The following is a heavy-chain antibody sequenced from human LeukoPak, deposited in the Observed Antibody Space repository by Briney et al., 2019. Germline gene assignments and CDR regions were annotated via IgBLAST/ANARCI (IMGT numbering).Heavy chain of an antibody. V-gene: IGHV3-23*01. CDR3: AKRIATAGPYFDY. Sequence: PGGSLRLSCAASGFTFSSYAMSWVRQAPGMGLEWVSAISASGGSTYYADSVKGRFTISRDSSKSTLYLQMNTLRAEDTAVYYCAKRIATAGPYFDYWGQGALITVSS. J-gene: IGHJ4*02. CDR1: GFTFSSYA. D-gene: IGHD6-13*01. CDR2: ISASGGST.